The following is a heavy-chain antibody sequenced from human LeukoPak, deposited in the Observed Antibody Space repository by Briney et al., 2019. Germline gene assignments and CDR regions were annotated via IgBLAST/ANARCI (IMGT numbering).Heavy chain of an antibody. Sequence: GASVKVSCKASGYTFTSYYMHWVRQAPGQGLEWMGIINPSGGSTSYAQKFQGRVTMTRDTSTSTVYMELSSLRSEDTAVYYCAREVRIGYDSSGSPSYWGQGTLVTVSS. V-gene: IGHV1-46*01. CDR1: GYTFTSYY. J-gene: IGHJ4*02. D-gene: IGHD3-22*01. CDR3: AREVRIGYDSSGSPSY. CDR2: INPSGGST.